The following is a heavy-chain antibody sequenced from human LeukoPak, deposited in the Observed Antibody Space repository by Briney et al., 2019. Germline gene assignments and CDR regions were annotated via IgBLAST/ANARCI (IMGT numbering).Heavy chain of an antibody. CDR1: GITFSSYA. CDR2: ISISGGNT. V-gene: IGHV3-23*01. CDR3: AKESGYDFG. J-gene: IGHJ4*02. Sequence: GGSLRLSCAASGITFSSYAMTWVRQAPGKGLEWVSSISISGGNTYYADSLKGRFIISRDNSKNTLFLQMNSLRAEDTAVYYCAKESGYDFGGGQGTPVTVSS. D-gene: IGHD5-12*01.